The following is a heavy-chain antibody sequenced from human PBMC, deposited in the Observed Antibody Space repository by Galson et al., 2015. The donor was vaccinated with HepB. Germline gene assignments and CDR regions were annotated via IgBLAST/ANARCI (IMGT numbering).Heavy chain of an antibody. V-gene: IGHV2-5*01. CDR3: AHSLGLVGPYFDY. CDR2: INWNDDK. Sequence: PALVKPTQTLTLTCTFSGFSLRISGMGVGWIRQPPGKALEWLAFINWNDDKRYSPSLKSRVSITKDTSKNQMVLRMTNMDPVDTATYYCAHSLGLVGPYFDYWGQGTLVTVSS. J-gene: IGHJ4*02. D-gene: IGHD2-8*02. CDR1: GFSLRISGMG.